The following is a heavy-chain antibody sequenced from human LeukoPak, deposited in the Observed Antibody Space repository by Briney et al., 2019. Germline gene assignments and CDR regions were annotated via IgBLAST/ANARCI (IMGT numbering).Heavy chain of an antibody. J-gene: IGHJ4*02. CDR1: GFTFSSNA. D-gene: IGHD2-2*02. CDR3: AKGGRQYCSSTSCYTVGDY. V-gene: IGHV3-23*01. CDR2: ISDSGDTT. Sequence: GGSLRLSCAASGFTFSSNAMSWVRQAPGKGLEWVAVISDSGDTTHYVHSVKGRFTISRDNSKKTLFLQMNSLRADDTAVYYCAKGGRQYCSSTSCYTVGDYWGQGTLVTVSS.